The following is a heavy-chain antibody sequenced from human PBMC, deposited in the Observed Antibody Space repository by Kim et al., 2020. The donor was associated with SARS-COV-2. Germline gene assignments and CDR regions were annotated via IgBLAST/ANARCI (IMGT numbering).Heavy chain of an antibody. V-gene: IGHV4-39*01. CDR2: IYYSGST. CDR3: ARARPPPAEYFQH. Sequence: SETLSLTCTVSGGSISSSSYYWGWIRQPPGKGLEWIGSIYYSGSTYYNPSLKSRVTISVDTSKNQFSLKLSSVTAADTAVYYCARARPPPAEYFQHWGQGTLVTVSS. J-gene: IGHJ1*01. CDR1: GGSISSSSYY.